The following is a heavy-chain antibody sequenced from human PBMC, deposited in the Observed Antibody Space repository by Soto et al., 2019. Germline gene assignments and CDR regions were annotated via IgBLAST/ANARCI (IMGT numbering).Heavy chain of an antibody. V-gene: IGHV1-46*01. J-gene: IGHJ6*02. CDR1: GYTFTSYY. Sequence: QVQLVQSGAEVKKPGASVKVSCKASGYTFTSYYMHWVRQAPGQGLEWMGIINTSGGSTSYAQKFQGRATMTRDTTTGTVYMELSSLRSEDTAVYYCERAASSGWIYYYYYYGMDVWGQGTTVTVSS. CDR3: ERAASSGWIYYYYYYGMDV. D-gene: IGHD6-19*01. CDR2: INTSGGST.